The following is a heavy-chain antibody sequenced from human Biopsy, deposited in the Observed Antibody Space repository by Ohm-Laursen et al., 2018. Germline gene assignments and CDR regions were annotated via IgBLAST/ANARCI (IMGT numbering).Heavy chain of an antibody. V-gene: IGHV4-59*01. CDR3: ARATNSTGWPYYYFYGMDV. D-gene: IGHD2/OR15-2a*01. CDR1: GDSLSSYF. CDR2: IHNSGST. J-gene: IGHJ6*02. Sequence: PSQTLSLTCTVSGDSLSSYFWSWIRQPPGKGLEWIGFIHNSGSTDHNPSLKSRVTVSMDVSNNGFSLKLTSVTAADTAVYYCARATNSTGWPYYYFYGMDVWGQGATVTVSS.